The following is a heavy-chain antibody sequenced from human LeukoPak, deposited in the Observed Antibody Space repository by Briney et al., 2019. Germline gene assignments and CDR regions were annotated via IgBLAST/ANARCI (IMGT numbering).Heavy chain of an antibody. Sequence: GGSLRLSCAASGFTFSSYELNWVRQAPGKGLEWVSYISDTGSTIYYADSVRGRFTISRDSSKNTLYLQMNSLRAEDAAVYYCAKAPVTSCRGAYCYPFDYWGQGILVTVSS. CDR1: GFTFSSYE. J-gene: IGHJ4*02. V-gene: IGHV3-48*03. CDR2: ISDTGSTI. CDR3: AKAPVTSCRGAYCYPFDY. D-gene: IGHD2-21*01.